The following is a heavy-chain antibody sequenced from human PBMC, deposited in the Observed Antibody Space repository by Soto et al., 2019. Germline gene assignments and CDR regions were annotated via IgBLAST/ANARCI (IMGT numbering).Heavy chain of an antibody. J-gene: IGHJ4*02. Sequence: TLSLTCTVSGGSISSGGYYWSWIRQHPGKGLEWIGYIYYSGSTYYNPSLKSRVTISVDTSKNQFSLKLSSVTAADTAVYYCARESMKRGWGGESDDFDYWGQGTLVTVSS. V-gene: IGHV4-31*03. CDR3: ARESMKRGWGGESDDFDY. CDR1: GGSISSGGYY. CDR2: IYYSGST. D-gene: IGHD3-16*01.